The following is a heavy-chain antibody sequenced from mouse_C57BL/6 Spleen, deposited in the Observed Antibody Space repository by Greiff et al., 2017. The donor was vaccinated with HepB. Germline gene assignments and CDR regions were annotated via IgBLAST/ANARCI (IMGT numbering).Heavy chain of an antibody. CDR1: GFTFSSYA. Sequence: EVQGVESGGGLVKPGGSLKLSCAASGFTFSSYAMSWVRQTPEKRLEWVATISDGGSYTYYPDNVKGRFTISRDNAKNNLYLQMSHLKSEDTAMYYCARDPSWWYFDVWGTGTTVTVSS. CDR2: ISDGGSYT. V-gene: IGHV5-4*01. J-gene: IGHJ1*03. CDR3: ARDPSWWYFDV.